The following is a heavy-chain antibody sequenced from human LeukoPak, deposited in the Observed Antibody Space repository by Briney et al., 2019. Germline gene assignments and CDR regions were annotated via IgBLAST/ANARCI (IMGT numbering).Heavy chain of an antibody. CDR1: GFTFSSSA. CDR3: AKDGSWSCTD. V-gene: IGHV3-30*02. D-gene: IGHD2-8*02. J-gene: IGHJ4*02. CDR2: IAHHGNNK. Sequence: GGSLRLSCGASGFTFSSSAMHWVRQGPGKGLGWVAYIAHHGNNKYYADSVKGRFTISRDNSKGSLYLQMNSLRADDTAVYYCAKDGSWSCTDWGQGTLVRVSS.